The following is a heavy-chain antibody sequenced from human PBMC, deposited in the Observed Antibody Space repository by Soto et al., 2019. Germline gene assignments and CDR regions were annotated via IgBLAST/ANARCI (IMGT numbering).Heavy chain of an antibody. CDR2: ISSNGGST. V-gene: IGHV3-64*01. CDR1: GFTFNRYA. CDR3: ARDTKSGSYTLDY. Sequence: ELQLVESGGGLVQPGGSLRLSCAASGFTFNRYAMHWVRQAPGKGLEYVSAISSNGGSTYYANSVKGRFTISSDNSKNTPYLQMGSLRAADRAVYYCARDTKSGSYTLDYWGQGNLVTVSS. J-gene: IGHJ4*02. D-gene: IGHD1-26*01.